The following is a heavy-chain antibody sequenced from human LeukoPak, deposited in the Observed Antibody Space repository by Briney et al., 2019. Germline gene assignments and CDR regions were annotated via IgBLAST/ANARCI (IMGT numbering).Heavy chain of an antibody. CDR3: VCAKDVGDYNFDS. CDR2: ISYDGSNK. CDR1: GFTFSSYA. Sequence: GGSLRLSCAASGFTFSSYAMHWVRQAPGKGLEWVAVISYDGSNKYYADSVKGRFTISRDNSKNTLYLQMNSLRIEDTAVYYCVCAKDVGDYNFDSWGQGALVTVSS. D-gene: IGHD1-26*01. J-gene: IGHJ4*02. V-gene: IGHV3-30-3*01.